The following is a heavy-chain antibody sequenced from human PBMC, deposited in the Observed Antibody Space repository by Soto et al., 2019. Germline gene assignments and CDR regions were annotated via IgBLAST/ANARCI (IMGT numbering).Heavy chain of an antibody. J-gene: IGHJ4*02. CDR2: IYWDDVK. V-gene: IGHV2-5*02. CDR1: GFSLSTNGVG. Sequence: GPALVKRTQNLTLTCTFSGFSLSTNGVGVSWIRQPPGKALEWLALIYWDDVKRYSPSLKSRLTITKDTSKNQVVLTMTNMDPVDTATYYCAHAYSSSWSLDYWGQGTLVTVSS. CDR3: AHAYSSSWSLDY. D-gene: IGHD6-13*01.